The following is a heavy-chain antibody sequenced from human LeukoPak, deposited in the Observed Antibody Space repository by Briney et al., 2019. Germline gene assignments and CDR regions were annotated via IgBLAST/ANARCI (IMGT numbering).Heavy chain of an antibody. CDR3: ARVMIVGAATYWFDP. V-gene: IGHV4-34*01. Sequence: SETLSLTCAVYGGSFSGYYWSLIRQPPGKGLEWIGESNHSGSTNYNPSLKSRVTISVDTSKNQFSLKLSSVTAADTAVYYCARVMIVGAATYWFDPWGQGTLVTVSS. CDR2: SNHSGST. CDR1: GGSFSGYY. J-gene: IGHJ5*02. D-gene: IGHD1-26*01.